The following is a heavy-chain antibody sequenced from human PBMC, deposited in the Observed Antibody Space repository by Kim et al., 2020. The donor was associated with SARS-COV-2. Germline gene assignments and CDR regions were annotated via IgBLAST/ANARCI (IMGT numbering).Heavy chain of an antibody. Sequence: SETLSLTCSVSGGSISSSISYWGWIRQPPGKGLEWIGSLSYSGRTYYNPSIKSRVTISVDTSKNQFSLNLSSVTAADTAVYYCAGLYAYNCFDPWGRGTLVTVPS. D-gene: IGHD4-17*01. CDR3: AGLYAYNCFDP. CDR1: GGSISSSISY. J-gene: IGHJ5*02. V-gene: IGHV4-39*01. CDR2: LSYSGRT.